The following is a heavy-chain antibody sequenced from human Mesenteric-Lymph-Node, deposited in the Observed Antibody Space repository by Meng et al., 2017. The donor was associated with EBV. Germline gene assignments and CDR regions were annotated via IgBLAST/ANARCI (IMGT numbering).Heavy chain of an antibody. J-gene: IGHJ4*02. D-gene: IGHD3-22*01. CDR3: ARISDYDSSGLDY. CDR1: GYTFANFG. Sequence: GQPGRSGGEVKEPGAFLKAPCKASGYTFANFGITGVRQAPGQGLEWMGWISAYNANTDYAQTLQGRVTMTKDTSTSTAYMDLRSLRPDDTAVYYCARISDYDSSGLDYWGQGTLVTVSS. CDR2: ISAYNANT. V-gene: IGHV1-18*01.